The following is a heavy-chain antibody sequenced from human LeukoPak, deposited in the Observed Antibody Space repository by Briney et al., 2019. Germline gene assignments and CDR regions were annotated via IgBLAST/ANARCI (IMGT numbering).Heavy chain of an antibody. CDR2: INSDGSST. V-gene: IGHV3-74*01. Sequence: GRSLRLSCGASGFTFSSYGMHWVRQAPGKGLVWVSRINSDGSSTSYADSVKGRFTISRDNAKNTLYLQMNSLRAEDTAVYYCARATRYCSGGSCVYYFDYWGQGTLVTVSS. D-gene: IGHD2-15*01. J-gene: IGHJ4*02. CDR1: GFTFSSYG. CDR3: ARATRYCSGGSCVYYFDY.